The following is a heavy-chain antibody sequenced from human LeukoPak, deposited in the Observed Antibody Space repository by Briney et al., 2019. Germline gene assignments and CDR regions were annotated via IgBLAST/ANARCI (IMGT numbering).Heavy chain of an antibody. CDR3: ARGRLIVAPGVYYFEY. J-gene: IGHJ4*02. CDR1: GGSSSSYY. Sequence: PSETPSLTCTVSGGSSSSYYWSWIRQPPGKGLEWIGYIYYRGGTNYNPSLESRVTISGDTSKNEFSLKLTSVTAADTAVYYCARGRLIVAPGVYYFEYWGQGTLVTVSS. D-gene: IGHD5-12*01. V-gene: IGHV4-59*08. CDR2: IYYRGGT.